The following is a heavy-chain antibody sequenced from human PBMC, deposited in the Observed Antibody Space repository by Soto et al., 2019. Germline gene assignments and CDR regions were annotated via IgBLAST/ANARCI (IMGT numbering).Heavy chain of an antibody. D-gene: IGHD3-22*01. CDR3: ARRGYYDSSGYSYYYYYGMDV. J-gene: IGHJ6*02. CDR2: INPSGGST. Sequence: ASVKVSCKASGDTFTSYYMHWVRQAPGQGLEWMGIINPSGGSTSYAQKFQGRVAMTRDTSTSTVYMELSSLRSEDTAVYYCARRGYYDSSGYSYYYYYGMDVWGQGTTVTVSS. CDR1: GDTFTSYY. V-gene: IGHV1-46*01.